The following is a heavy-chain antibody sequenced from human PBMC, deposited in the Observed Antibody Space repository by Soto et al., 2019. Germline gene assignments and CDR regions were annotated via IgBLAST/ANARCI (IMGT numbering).Heavy chain of an antibody. CDR2: INWKSDI. Sequence: GGSLRLSCAVSGFTFDDNAMHWVRQALEKGLEWVSGINWKSDIGYADSVKGRFTISRDNAENSLYLQMNSLRAEDTALYYCAISQDRGGRTTFIYWGQGTQVTVSS. CDR3: AISQDRGGRTTFIY. V-gene: IGHV3-9*01. CDR1: GFTFDDNA. J-gene: IGHJ4*02. D-gene: IGHD3-16*01.